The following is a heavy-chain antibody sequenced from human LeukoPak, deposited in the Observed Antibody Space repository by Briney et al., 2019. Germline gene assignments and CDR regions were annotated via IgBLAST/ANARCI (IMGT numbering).Heavy chain of an antibody. CDR3: ARDRPSTMVRGADPYGMDV. V-gene: IGHV4-30-4*01. CDR1: GGSISSGDYY. Sequence: SETLSLTCTVSGGSISSGDYYWSWIRQPPGKGLEWIGYIYYSGSTYYNPSLKSRVTISVDTSKNQFSLKLSSVTAADTAVYYCARDRPSTMVRGADPYGMDVWGQGTTVTVSS. D-gene: IGHD3-10*01. CDR2: IYYSGST. J-gene: IGHJ6*02.